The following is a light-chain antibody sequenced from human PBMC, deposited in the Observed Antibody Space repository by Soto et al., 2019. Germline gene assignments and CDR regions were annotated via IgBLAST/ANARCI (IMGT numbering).Light chain of an antibody. CDR3: AAWDDSLDGAV. CDR2: GNN. V-gene: IGLV1-44*01. J-gene: IGLJ2*01. CDR1: SSNIGGNT. Sequence: QSVLTQPPSASGTPGQRVTIYCSGSSSNIGGNTVNWYQQLPRTAPRLLIYGNNQRPSGVPDRFSGSKSGTSASLAISGLQSEDEADYYCAAWDDSLDGAVFGGGTKVTVL.